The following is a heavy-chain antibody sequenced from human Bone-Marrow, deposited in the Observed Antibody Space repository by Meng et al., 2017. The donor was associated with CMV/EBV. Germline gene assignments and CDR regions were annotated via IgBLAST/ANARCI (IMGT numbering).Heavy chain of an antibody. J-gene: IGHJ4*02. CDR1: GLSFSNYG. CDR3: ASDY. Sequence: GESLKISCVVSGLSFSNYGMSWVRQAPGKGLEWVSVISTSGGSAYYADSVKGRFTASRDNSKNTLYLQMESLRVDDTAVYYCASDYWGQGTLVTVSS. V-gene: IGHV3-23*01. CDR2: ISTSGGSA.